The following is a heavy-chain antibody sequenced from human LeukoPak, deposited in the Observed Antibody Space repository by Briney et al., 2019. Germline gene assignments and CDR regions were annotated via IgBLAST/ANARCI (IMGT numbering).Heavy chain of an antibody. CDR1: AVTASENY. CDR3: ARDAGHPYYGSGSFDY. CDR2: LYSCGST. Sequence: GSLPLSCAASAVTASENYMSWVRQAPGKGPEWVSVLYSCGSTSYADSVKGRFTISRDNSKNTLYLQMNSLRADDTAVYYCARDAGHPYYGSGSFDYMGQGTVVTVSS. J-gene: IGHJ4*02. D-gene: IGHD3-10*01. V-gene: IGHV3-66*01.